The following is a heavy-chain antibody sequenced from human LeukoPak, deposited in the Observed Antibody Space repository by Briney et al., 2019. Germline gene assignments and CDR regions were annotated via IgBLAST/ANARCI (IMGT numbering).Heavy chain of an antibody. V-gene: IGHV3-23*01. CDR1: GFTFSSYD. J-gene: IGHJ3*01. CDR3: VKDLALAGTGGGFDV. Sequence: GGSLRLSCAASGFTFSSYDMNWVRQAPGKGLQWVSGISGGGDKAYYADSVNGRFTISRDNSKNTVSLQMSSLRAEDTALYYCVKDLALAGTGGGFDVWGQGTRVAVSS. CDR2: ISGGGDKA. D-gene: IGHD6-19*01.